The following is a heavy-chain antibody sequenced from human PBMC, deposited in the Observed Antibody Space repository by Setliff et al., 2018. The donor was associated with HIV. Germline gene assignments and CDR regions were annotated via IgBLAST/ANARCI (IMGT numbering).Heavy chain of an antibody. CDR2: ISAYNGNT. J-gene: IGHJ4*02. CDR1: GYTFTSYG. V-gene: IGHV1-18*01. CDR3: ASGRRSYSSSPFDD. D-gene: IGHD6-13*01. Sequence: GASVKVSCKASGYTFTSYGISWVRQAPGQGLEWMGWISAYNGNTNYAQKLQGRVTMTTDTSTSTAYMELRSLRSDDTAVYYCASGRRSYSSSPFDDWGQGTLVTVSS.